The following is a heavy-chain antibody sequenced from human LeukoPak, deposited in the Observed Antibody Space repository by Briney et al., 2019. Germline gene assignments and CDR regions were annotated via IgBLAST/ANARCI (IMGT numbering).Heavy chain of an antibody. Sequence: GGSLRLSCAASGFTFSSYAMHWVRQAPGKGLEWVAVISYDGSNKYYADSVKGRFTISRDNSKNTLYLQMNSLRSEDTAVYYCVREWSGYSFDYWGQGALVYVSS. J-gene: IGHJ4*02. CDR3: VREWSGYSFDY. CDR2: ISYDGSNK. CDR1: GFTFSSYA. V-gene: IGHV3-30-3*01. D-gene: IGHD5-18*01.